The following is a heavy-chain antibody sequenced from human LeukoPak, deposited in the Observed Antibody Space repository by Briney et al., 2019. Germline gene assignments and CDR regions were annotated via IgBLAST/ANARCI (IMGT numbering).Heavy chain of an antibody. J-gene: IGHJ4*02. V-gene: IGHV1-69*13. CDR3: ARCYYDSSGYYFPFDY. Sequence: ASVTVSCKASGGTFSSYAISWVRQAPGQGLERMRGIIPIFGTANYAQKFQGRVTITADESTSTAYMELSSLRSEDTAVYYCARCYYDSSGYYFPFDYWGQGTLVTVSS. D-gene: IGHD3-22*01. CDR1: GGTFSSYA. CDR2: IIPIFGTA.